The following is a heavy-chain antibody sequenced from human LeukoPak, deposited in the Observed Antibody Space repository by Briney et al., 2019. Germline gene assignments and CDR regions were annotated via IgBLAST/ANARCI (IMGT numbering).Heavy chain of an antibody. J-gene: IGHJ4*02. CDR2: INPNSGGT. CDR1: GYTFTGYY. D-gene: IGHD2-15*01. V-gene: IGHV1-2*06. CDR3: ARALSVSSGTCYDY. Sequence: ASVKVSCKASGYTFTGYYMHWVRQAPGQGLEWMGRINPNSGGTNYAQKFQGRVTMTRDTSISTAYMELSRLRSDDTAMYYCARALSVSSGTCYDYWGQGTLVTVSS.